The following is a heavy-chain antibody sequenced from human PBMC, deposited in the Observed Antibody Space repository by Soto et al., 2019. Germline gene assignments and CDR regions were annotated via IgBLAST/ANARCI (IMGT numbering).Heavy chain of an antibody. CDR3: ARDGSGYRSRASPMDV. V-gene: IGHV1-69*01. J-gene: IGHJ6*02. Sequence: QVQLVQSGAEVKKPGSSVKVSCKAYGDTFSSYAISWVRQAPGQGLEWMGGIIPIFGTANYAQKFQGRVTITADESTSTAYMELSSLRSEDTAVYYCARDGSGYRSRASPMDVWGQGTTVTVSS. D-gene: IGHD3-22*01. CDR1: GDTFSSYA. CDR2: IIPIFGTA.